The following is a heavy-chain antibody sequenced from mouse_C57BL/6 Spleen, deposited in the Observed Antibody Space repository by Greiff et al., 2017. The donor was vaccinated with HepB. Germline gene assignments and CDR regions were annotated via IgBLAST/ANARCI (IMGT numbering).Heavy chain of an antibody. CDR2: FDPYNDDT. Sequence: VQLQQSGAELVKPGASVKMSCKASGYTFTTYPIEWMKQNHGKSLEWIGNFDPYNDDTKYNEKFKGKATLTVEKSSSTVYMELSRLTSDDSAVYYCALYYGSGDLYAMDYWGQGTSVTVSS. V-gene: IGHV1-47*01. CDR3: ALYYGSGDLYAMDY. J-gene: IGHJ4*01. D-gene: IGHD1-1*01. CDR1: GYTFTTYP.